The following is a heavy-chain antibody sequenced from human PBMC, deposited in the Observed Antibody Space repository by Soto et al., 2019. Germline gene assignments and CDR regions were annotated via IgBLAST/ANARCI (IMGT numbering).Heavy chain of an antibody. CDR2: INHSGST. D-gene: IGHD4-17*01. V-gene: IGHV4-34*01. CDR1: GGSFSGYY. CDR3: ARDRDYGDYAT. J-gene: IGHJ5*02. Sequence: SETLSLTCAVYGGSFSGYYWSWIRQPPGKGLEWIGEINHSGSTNYNPSLKSRVTISVDTSKNQFSLKLSSVTAADTAVYYCARDRDYGDYATWGQGTLVTVS.